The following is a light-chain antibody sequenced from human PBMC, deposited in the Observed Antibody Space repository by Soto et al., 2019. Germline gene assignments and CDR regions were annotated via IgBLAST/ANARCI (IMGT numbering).Light chain of an antibody. CDR2: DNN. CDR1: SSNIGSNY. J-gene: IGLJ2*01. CDR3: GTWDSSLSAVV. V-gene: IGLV1-51*01. Sequence: QAVVTQPPSVSAAPGQKVTISCSGSSSNIGSNYVSWYQQLPGTAPKLLIYDNNKRPSGIPDRFSGSKSGTSATLGITGLQTGDEADYYCGTWDSSLSAVVFGGGTQLTVL.